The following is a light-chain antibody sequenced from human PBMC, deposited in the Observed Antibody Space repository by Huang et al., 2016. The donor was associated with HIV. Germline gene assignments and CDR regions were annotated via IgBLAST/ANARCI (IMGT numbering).Light chain of an antibody. V-gene: IGKV3-15*01. Sequence: IVLTQSPATLSVSPGERATLSCRASQSANNNLDWYQQKPGQAPRLLIYDASTRATDIQARIKGSGSWTEITLSISSLQSENYAVYNYQQYNNWHPWTFGQGTKVEIK. CDR2: DAS. CDR3: QQYNNWHPWT. CDR1: QSANNN. J-gene: IGKJ1*01.